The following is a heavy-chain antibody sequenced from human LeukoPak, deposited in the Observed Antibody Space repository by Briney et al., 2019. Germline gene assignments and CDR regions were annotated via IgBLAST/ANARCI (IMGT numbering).Heavy chain of an antibody. D-gene: IGHD6-13*01. Sequence: SETLSLTCTVSGGSISSGGYYWSWIRQPPGKGLEWIGSIYHSGSTYYNPSLKSQVTISVDTSKNQFSLRLSSVTAADTAVYYCARDPGRRQQLELGGFDYWGQGILVTVSS. CDR1: GGSISSGGYY. V-gene: IGHV4-39*07. CDR2: IYHSGST. CDR3: ARDPGRRQQLELGGFDY. J-gene: IGHJ4*02.